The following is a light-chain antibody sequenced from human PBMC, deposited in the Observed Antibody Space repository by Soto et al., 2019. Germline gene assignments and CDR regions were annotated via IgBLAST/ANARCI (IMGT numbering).Light chain of an antibody. CDR2: GAS. CDR1: QSVRSDY. V-gene: IGKV3-20*01. J-gene: IGKJ1*01. CDR3: QQYGSSPRT. Sequence: EIVLTQSPGTLSLSPGERATLSCRASQSVRSDYFAWYQQKPGQAPRLHIDGASTRATGIPDRFTGSGSGTDFTLTISRLEPEDFSVYYGQQYGSSPRTFGQGTKVESK.